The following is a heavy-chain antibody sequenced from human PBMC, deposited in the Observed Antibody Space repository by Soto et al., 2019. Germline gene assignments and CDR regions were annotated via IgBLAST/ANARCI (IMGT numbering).Heavy chain of an antibody. CDR3: ARGPTIRLNCLDP. J-gene: IGHJ5*02. CDR1: GYTFTSYD. Sequence: PSVKVSCKASGYTFTSYDINWVRQATGQGLEWMGWMNPNSGNTGYAQKFQGRVTMTRNTSISTAYMELSSLRSEDTAVYYCARGPTIRLNCLDPWRKRTLVIVCS. V-gene: IGHV1-8*01. D-gene: IGHD2-21*01. CDR2: MNPNSGNT.